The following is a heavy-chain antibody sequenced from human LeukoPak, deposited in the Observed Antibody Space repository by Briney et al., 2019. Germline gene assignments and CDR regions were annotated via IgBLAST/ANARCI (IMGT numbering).Heavy chain of an antibody. CDR2: IYTSGST. Sequence: SETLSLTCTVSGGSISSGSYYWSWIRQPAGKGLEWIGRIYTSGSTKYNPSLKSRVTIPVDTSKNQFSLKLSSVTAADTAVYYCARIYCGGDCRGYYYHYYMDVWGKGTTVTISS. D-gene: IGHD2-21*02. J-gene: IGHJ6*03. CDR1: GGSISSGSYY. V-gene: IGHV4-61*02. CDR3: ARIYCGGDCRGYYYHYYMDV.